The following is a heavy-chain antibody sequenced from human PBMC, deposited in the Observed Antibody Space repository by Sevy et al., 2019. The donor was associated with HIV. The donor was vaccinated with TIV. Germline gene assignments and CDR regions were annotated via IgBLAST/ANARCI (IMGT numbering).Heavy chain of an antibody. Sequence: GGSLRLSCAASGFTFSSYSMNWVRQAPGKGLEWVSYISTSGGTIYYADSVKGRFTISRDNAKNSLSLQMNSLRAEDTAVYYCTRGRGSGWYHWFDPWGQGTLVTVSS. D-gene: IGHD6-19*01. V-gene: IGHV3-48*01. CDR1: GFTFSSYS. J-gene: IGHJ5*01. CDR3: TRGRGSGWYHWFDP. CDR2: ISTSGGTI.